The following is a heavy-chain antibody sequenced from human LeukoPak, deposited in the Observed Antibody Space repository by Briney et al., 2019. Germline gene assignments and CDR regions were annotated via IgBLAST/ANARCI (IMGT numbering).Heavy chain of an antibody. V-gene: IGHV3-30*18. J-gene: IGHJ4*02. D-gene: IGHD3-9*01. CDR1: GFTFSSYG. CDR2: ISYDGSNK. CDR3: AKDFWADDILTGYGLY. Sequence: GRSLRLSCAASGFTFSSYGMHWVRQAPGKGLERVVVISYDGSNKYYADSVKGRFTISRDNSKNTLYLQMNSLRAEDTAVYYCAKDFWADDILTGYGLYWGQGTLVTVSS.